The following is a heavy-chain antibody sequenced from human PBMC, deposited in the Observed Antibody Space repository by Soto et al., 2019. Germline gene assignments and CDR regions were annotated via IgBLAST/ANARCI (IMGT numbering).Heavy chain of an antibody. CDR2: INPNSGGT. D-gene: IGHD6-6*01. CDR3: ARDHEGSSLTP. Sequence: GASVKVSCKASGYTFTGYYMHWVRQAPGQGLEWMGWINPNSGGTNYVQKFQGWVTMTRDTSISTAYMELSRLRSDDTAVYYCARDHEGSSLTPWGQGTLVTVSS. V-gene: IGHV1-2*04. CDR1: GYTFTGYY. J-gene: IGHJ5*02.